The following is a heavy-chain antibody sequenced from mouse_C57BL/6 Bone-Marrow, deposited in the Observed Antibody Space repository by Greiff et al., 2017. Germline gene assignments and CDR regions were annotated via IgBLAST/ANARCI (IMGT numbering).Heavy chain of an antibody. D-gene: IGHD2-4*01. CDR1: GYTFPSYW. J-gene: IGHJ2*01. CDR3: ARSGDYDGTPFDY. Sequence: QVQLQQSGAELVRPGSSVKLSCKASGYTFPSYWMHWVKQRPIQGLEWIGNIDPSDSETHYNQKFKDKATLTVDKSSSTAYMQLSSLTSEDSAVYYCARSGDYDGTPFDYWGQGTTLTVSS. V-gene: IGHV1-52*01. CDR2: IDPSDSET.